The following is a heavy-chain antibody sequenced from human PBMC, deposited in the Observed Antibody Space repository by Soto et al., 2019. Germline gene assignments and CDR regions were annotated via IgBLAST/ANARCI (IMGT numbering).Heavy chain of an antibody. CDR1: GFTFSNAW. CDR3: TTTSSPFYDFWSGSKGLMYD. V-gene: IGHV3-15*01. D-gene: IGHD3-3*01. CDR2: IKSKTDGGTT. Sequence: PGGSLRLSCAASGFTFSNAWMSWVRQAPGKGLEWVGRIKSKTDGGTTDYAAPVKGRFTISRDDSKNTLYLQMNSLKTEDTAVYYCTTTSSPFYDFWSGSKGLMYDWGQGTLVTVSS. J-gene: IGHJ4*02.